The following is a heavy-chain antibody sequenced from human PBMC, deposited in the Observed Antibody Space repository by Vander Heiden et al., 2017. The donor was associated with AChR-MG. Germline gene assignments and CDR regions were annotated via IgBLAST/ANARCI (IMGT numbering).Heavy chain of an antibody. V-gene: IGHV1-69*06. Sequence: QVQLVQSGAEVKKPGSSVKVPCKASGHPLTRHSMSCVRHVPGQGLEWMGAIIPISGRTNYAQKFQGRVTITADKSSSTAYMELSSLSSDDTAMYYCARWAGYASGWYWGPFDYWGQGTLVTVSS. CDR1: GHPLTRHS. CDR3: ARWAGYASGWYWGPFDY. J-gene: IGHJ4*02. D-gene: IGHD6-19*01. CDR2: IIPISGRT.